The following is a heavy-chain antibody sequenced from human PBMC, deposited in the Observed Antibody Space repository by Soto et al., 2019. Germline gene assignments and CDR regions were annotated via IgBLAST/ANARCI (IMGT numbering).Heavy chain of an antibody. CDR3: ANRYSGYDSRGTGVDY. CDR1: GFTFSSYA. CDR2: ISGSGGST. J-gene: IGHJ4*02. D-gene: IGHD5-12*01. Sequence: GGSLRLSCAASGFTFSSYAMSWVRQAPGKGLEWVSAISGSGGSTYYADSVKGRFTISRDNSKNTLYLQMNSLRAEDTAVYYCANRYSGYDSRGTGVDYWGQGTLVTVSS. V-gene: IGHV3-23*01.